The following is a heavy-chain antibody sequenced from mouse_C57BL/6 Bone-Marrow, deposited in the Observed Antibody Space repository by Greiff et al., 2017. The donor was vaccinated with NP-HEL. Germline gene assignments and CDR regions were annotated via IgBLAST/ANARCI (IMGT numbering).Heavy chain of an antibody. CDR1: GYTFTDYE. Sequence: VQLQQSGAELVRPGASVTLSCKASGYTFTDYEMHWVKQTPVHGLEWIGAIDPETGGTAYNQKFKGKAILTADKSSSTAYMELRSLTSEEAAVYYCTRSQGPGLMDDWGKGTAVTVAS. CDR2: IDPETGGT. J-gene: IGHJ4*01. CDR3: TRSQGPGLMDD. V-gene: IGHV1-15*01. D-gene: IGHD3-3*01.